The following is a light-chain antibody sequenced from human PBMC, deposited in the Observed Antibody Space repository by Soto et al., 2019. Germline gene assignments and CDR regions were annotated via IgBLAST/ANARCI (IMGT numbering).Light chain of an antibody. CDR3: SSYTTTNVVV. J-gene: IGLJ2*01. CDR2: EVS. V-gene: IGLV2-14*01. Sequence: QSALTQPASVSGSPGQSITISCTGSSSDIGGYNYVSWHQQHPGKAPKLLIYEVSNWPSGVSTRFSGSKSGNTASLTISGLQAEDEADYYCSSYTTTNVVVFGGGTQLTVL. CDR1: SSDIGGYNY.